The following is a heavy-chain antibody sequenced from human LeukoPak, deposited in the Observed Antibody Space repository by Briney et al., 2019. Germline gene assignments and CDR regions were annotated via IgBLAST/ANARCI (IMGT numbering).Heavy chain of an antibody. J-gene: IGHJ4*02. CDR3: ASDGYNYFEF. V-gene: IGHV3-53*01. CDR2: IYTDGTT. D-gene: IGHD5-24*01. Sequence: GGPLRLSCAASGFTSNYMSWVRQAPGKGLEWTSLIYTDGTTTFYADSVKGRFTLSRDNSKNTFYLQMNGLRPEDTAVYYCASDGYNYFEFWGQGTLVIVSS. CDR1: GFTSNY.